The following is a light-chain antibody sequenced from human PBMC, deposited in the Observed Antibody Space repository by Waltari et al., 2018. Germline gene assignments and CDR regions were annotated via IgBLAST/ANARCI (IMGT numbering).Light chain of an antibody. CDR2: YDS. V-gene: IGLV3-21*04. CDR3: QVWDDTTNSGV. J-gene: IGLJ3*02. CDR1: NIESKS. Sequence: YVVTQPPSVSVAPGKTATLTCGGENIESKSVTWYQQKPGPAPILGIFYDSDRPSGIPGRFSGSNSGNTATLTISWVEAGEEADYHCQVWDDTTNSGVFGGGTRLTVL.